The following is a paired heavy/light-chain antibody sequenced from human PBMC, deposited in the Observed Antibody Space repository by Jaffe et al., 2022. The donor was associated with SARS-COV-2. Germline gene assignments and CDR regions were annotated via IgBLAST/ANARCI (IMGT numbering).Heavy chain of an antibody. D-gene: IGHD6-19*01. CDR3: ARAPTAVAGTFWFDP. Sequence: QVQLVQSGSELKQPGASVKVSCKASGYTFTNYPMNWVRQAPGQGLEWMGWINTNTGNPTYAQGFTGRFVFSLDTSVSTAYLQISSLKAEDTGVYYCARAPTAVAGTFWFDPWGQGTLVTVSS. CDR2: INTNTGNP. V-gene: IGHV7-4-1*02. J-gene: IGHJ5*02. CDR1: GYTFTNYP.
Light chain of an antibody. V-gene: IGLV3-21*04. J-gene: IGLJ1*01. Sequence: SYVLTQPPSVSVAPGKTARITCGGNNIGGKSVHWYQQRPGQAPVLVIYYDSDRPSGIPERFSGSNSGNTATLTISRVEAGDEADYYCQVWDRSSNHYVFGTGTKVTVL. CDR2: YDS. CDR3: QVWDRSSNHYV. CDR1: NIGGKS.